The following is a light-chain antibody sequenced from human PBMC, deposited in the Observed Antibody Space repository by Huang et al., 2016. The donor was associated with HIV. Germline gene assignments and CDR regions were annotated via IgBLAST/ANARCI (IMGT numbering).Light chain of an antibody. CDR3: QQYYSVPQT. Sequence: DIVMTQSPDSLSVSPGERATINCKSSRILLYSLSNKNYLAWFQQKPGRPPKLLFYWASTRESGVPDRFSGSGSGTDFTLTINHLQPDDLATYYCQQYYSVPQTFGRGTKVEIK. J-gene: IGKJ4*01. CDR2: WAS. CDR1: RILLYSLSNKNY. V-gene: IGKV4-1*01.